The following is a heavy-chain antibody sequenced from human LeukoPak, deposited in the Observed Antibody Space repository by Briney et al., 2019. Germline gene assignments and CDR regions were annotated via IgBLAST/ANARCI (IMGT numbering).Heavy chain of an antibody. V-gene: IGHV4-34*01. Sequence: PSETLSLTCAVYGGSFSGYYWSGIRQPPGKGLEWIGEINHSGSTNYDPSLKSRVTISVDTSKNQFSLKLSSVTAADTAVYYCARALYYYGSGSYYKGGKYNWFDPWGQGTLVTVSS. CDR2: INHSGST. J-gene: IGHJ5*02. CDR1: GGSFSGYY. D-gene: IGHD3-10*01. CDR3: ARALYYYGSGSYYKGGKYNWFDP.